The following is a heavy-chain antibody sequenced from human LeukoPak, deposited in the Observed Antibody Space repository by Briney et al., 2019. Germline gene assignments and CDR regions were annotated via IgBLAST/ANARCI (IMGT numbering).Heavy chain of an antibody. CDR2: ISSSGSTI. J-gene: IGHJ6*04. CDR1: GFTFSSYE. D-gene: IGHD3-10*02. Sequence: RGSLRLSCAASGFTFSSYEMNWVRQAPGKGLEWVSYISSSGSTIYYADSVKGRFTISRDNAKNSLYLQMNSLRAEDTAVYYCAELGITMIGGVWGKGTTVTIPS. CDR3: AELGITMIGGV. V-gene: IGHV3-48*03.